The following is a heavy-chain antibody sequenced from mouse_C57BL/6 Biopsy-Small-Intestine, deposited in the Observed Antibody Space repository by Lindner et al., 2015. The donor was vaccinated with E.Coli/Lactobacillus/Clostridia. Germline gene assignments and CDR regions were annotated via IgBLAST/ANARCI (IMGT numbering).Heavy chain of an antibody. V-gene: IGHV1-4*01. CDR2: IVAGSGKT. CDR3: AAGFCSSPSCHEENYYNHGEDV. CDR1: GSSFSRSA. D-gene: IGHD1-1*02. Sequence: SVKVSCKASGSSFSRSALQWVRQTRGQRLEWIGWIVAGSGKTKYAQSLQERVTITRDLSTNTAHMELSSLRSEDTGVYYCAAGFCSSPSCHEENYYNHGEDVWGQGTKVTVSS. J-gene: IGHJ1*01.